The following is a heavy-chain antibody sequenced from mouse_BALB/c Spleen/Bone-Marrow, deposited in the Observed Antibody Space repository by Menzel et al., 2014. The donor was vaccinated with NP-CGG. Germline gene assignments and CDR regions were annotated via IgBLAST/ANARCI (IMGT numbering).Heavy chain of an antibody. CDR3: ARDRRDYGKAWYFDV. CDR1: GFSLTSYG. J-gene: IGHJ1*01. CDR2: IWAGGST. Sequence: QVQLQQSGPGLVAPSQSLSITCTVSGFSLTSYGVHWVRQPPGKGLEWLGIIWAGGSTNYKSALMSRLSISKDNSKSQVFLKMNSLQTDGTAMYYCARDRRDYGKAWYFDVWGAGTTVTVSS. D-gene: IGHD2-1*01. V-gene: IGHV2-9*02.